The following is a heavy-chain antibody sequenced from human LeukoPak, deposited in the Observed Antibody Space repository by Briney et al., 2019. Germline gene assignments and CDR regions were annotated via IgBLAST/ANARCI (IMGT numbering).Heavy chain of an antibody. J-gene: IGHJ6*03. D-gene: IGHD4-17*01. CDR2: IYPNSGGT. Sequence: GASVKVSCKASGCTFTGYYMHWVRQAPGEGLEWMGWIYPNSGGTNYAQKFQGRVTMTRDTSISTAYMELSRLRSDDSAVYYCARAYAVTTPTINYYYYMDVWGKGTTVTLSS. CDR1: GCTFTGYY. CDR3: ARAYAVTTPTINYYYYMDV. V-gene: IGHV1-2*02.